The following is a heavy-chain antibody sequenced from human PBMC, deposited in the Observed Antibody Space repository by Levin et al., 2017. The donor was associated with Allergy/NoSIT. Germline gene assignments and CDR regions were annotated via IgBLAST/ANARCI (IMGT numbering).Heavy chain of an antibody. CDR3: ARGPSRRLQCSSTSCYGGFDP. CDR1: GYTFTDYD. Sequence: VASVKVSCKASGYTFTDYDINWVRQATGQGLEWMGWMNPDSGNTGYAQKFKGRVTMTSNTSIRTVYMDLSSLRSDDTAVYYCARGPSRRLQCSSTSCYGGFDPWGQGALITVST. CDR2: MNPDSGNT. V-gene: IGHV1-8*01. D-gene: IGHD2-2*01. J-gene: IGHJ5*02.